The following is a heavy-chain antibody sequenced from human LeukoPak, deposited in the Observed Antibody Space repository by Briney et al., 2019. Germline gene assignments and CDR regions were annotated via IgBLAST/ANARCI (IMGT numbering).Heavy chain of an antibody. CDR3: ARDRPYTGGWRGFDY. J-gene: IGHJ4*02. CDR2: IIPMFGMA. V-gene: IGHV1-69*13. CDR1: GGTXSRYA. Sequence: ASVKVSCKASGGTXSRYAISWVRQAPGQGLEWMGGIIPMFGMANYAQKFQGRVTITADESTSTAYMELSSLRSEDTAVYYCARDRPYTGGWRGFDYWGQGTLVTVSS. D-gene: IGHD6-19*01.